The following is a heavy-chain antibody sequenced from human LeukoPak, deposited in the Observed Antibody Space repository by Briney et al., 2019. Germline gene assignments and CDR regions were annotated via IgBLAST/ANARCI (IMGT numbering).Heavy chain of an antibody. CDR1: CGSASNGSYC. V-gene: IGHV4-61*01. J-gene: IGHJ2*01. CDR3: AREGGGRYYDSRCTRCYCVL. CDR2: IDYTAST. D-gene: IGHD3-22*01. Sequence: SEPLSPTCTVSCGSASNGSYCWSWIRQPPGKGLEWIGSIDYTASTNYTSSLKSRVTISVDTSTDQFSLTLSSVTAAATAVYCCAREGGGRYYDSRCTRCYCVLWGRGTRVSVSS.